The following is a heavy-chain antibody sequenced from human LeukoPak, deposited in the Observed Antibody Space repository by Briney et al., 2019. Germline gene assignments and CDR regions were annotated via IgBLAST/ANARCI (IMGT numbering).Heavy chain of an antibody. D-gene: IGHD3-22*01. CDR3: ARGTTQYYYDSSGSDDAFDI. CDR2: IKQDGSEK. V-gene: IGHV3-7*01. J-gene: IGHJ3*02. CDR1: GSTFSSYW. Sequence: GGSLRLSCAASGSTFSSYWMSWVRQAPGKGLEWVANIKQDGSEKYYVDSVKGRFTISRDNAKNSLYLQMNSLRAEDTAVYYCARGTTQYYYDSSGSDDAFDIWGQGTMVTVSS.